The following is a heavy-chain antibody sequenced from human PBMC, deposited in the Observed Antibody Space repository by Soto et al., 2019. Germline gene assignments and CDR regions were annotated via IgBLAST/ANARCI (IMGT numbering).Heavy chain of an antibody. J-gene: IGHJ4*02. V-gene: IGHV4-31*03. CDR1: IGSISSGSYY. Sequence: SETLSLTCTVSIGSISSGSYYWSWIRQHPGKGLEWIGYISYSGTTYYNPSLKSRLTMSVDTSKNQVSLKVNSVTAADTAVYYCARTYSSGWFDYWGQGTLVTVSS. CDR2: ISYSGTT. D-gene: IGHD6-19*01. CDR3: ARTYSSGWFDY.